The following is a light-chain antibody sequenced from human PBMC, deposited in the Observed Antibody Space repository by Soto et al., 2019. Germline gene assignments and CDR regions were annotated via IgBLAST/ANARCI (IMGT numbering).Light chain of an antibody. CDR1: QSVSNSY. Sequence: ETVLTQSPGTLSLSPGERATLSCRASQSVSNSYLAWYQQKPGQAPRLLIYGASSRATGIPDRFSGSGSGTDFTLTISRLEPEDFAVYYCQQRSHWPRTFGQGTKVDIK. J-gene: IGKJ1*01. V-gene: IGKV3D-20*02. CDR3: QQRSHWPRT. CDR2: GAS.